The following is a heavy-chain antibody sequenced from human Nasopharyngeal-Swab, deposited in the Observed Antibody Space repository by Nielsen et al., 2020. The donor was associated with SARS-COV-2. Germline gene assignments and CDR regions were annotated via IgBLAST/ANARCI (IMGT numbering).Heavy chain of an antibody. CDR1: GGTFSSDA. J-gene: IGHJ3*02. Sequence: SVKVSCKASGGTFSSDAISWVRQAPGQGLEWRGGIIPIFGTANYAQKFQGRVTITADESTSTAYMELSSLRSEDTAVYYCASWTGDDAFDIWGQGTMVTVSS. CDR2: IIPIFGTA. CDR3: ASWTGDDAFDI. D-gene: IGHD3/OR15-3a*01. V-gene: IGHV1-69*13.